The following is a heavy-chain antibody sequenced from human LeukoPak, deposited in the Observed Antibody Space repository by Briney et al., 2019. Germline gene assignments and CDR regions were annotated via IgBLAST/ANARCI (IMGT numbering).Heavy chain of an antibody. V-gene: IGHV5-51*01. Sequence: PGESLKISCRGSGXSFNSYWIGWVRQMPGKGLEWMGIIYPRDSDTRYSPSFQGQVTISVDESTTTAYLQWSSLKASDTAMYYCARRRDSMDIWGQGTTVTVSS. CDR1: GXSFNSYW. J-gene: IGHJ6*02. D-gene: IGHD5-24*01. CDR2: IYPRDSDT. CDR3: ARRRDSMDI.